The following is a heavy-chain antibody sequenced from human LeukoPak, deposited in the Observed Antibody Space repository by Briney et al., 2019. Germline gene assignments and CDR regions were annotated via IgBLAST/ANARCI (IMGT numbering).Heavy chain of an antibody. CDR2: ISAYNGNT. D-gene: IGHD2-2*01. CDR1: GYTFTSYG. V-gene: IGHV1-18*01. Sequence: ASVKVSCKASGYTFTSYGISWVRQCPGQGLEWMGWISAYNGNTNYAQKLQGRVTMTTDTSTSTAYMELRSLRSDDTAVYYCARDVVVVPAVTTRGDAFDIWGQGTMVTVSS. J-gene: IGHJ3*02. CDR3: ARDVVVVPAVTTRGDAFDI.